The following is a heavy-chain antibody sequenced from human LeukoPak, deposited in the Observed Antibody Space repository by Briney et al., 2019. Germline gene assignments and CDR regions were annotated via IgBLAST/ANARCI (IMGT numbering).Heavy chain of an antibody. CDR3: ARDGGPGGFGELSSSSYYYYGMDV. CDR2: ISYDGSNK. J-gene: IGHJ6*02. CDR1: GFTFSSYA. V-gene: IGHV3-30*04. Sequence: GGSLRLSCAASGFTFSSYAMHWVRQAPGKGLEWVAVISYDGSNKYYADSVKGRFTISRDNSKNTLYLQMNSLRAEDTAVYYCARDGGPGGFGELSSSSYYYYGMDVWGQGTTVTVSS. D-gene: IGHD3-10*01.